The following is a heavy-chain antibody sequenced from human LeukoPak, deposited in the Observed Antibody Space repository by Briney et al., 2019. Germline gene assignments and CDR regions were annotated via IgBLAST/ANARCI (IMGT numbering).Heavy chain of an antibody. CDR1: GVSIRSYY. Sequence: SETLSLTCIVSGVSIRSYYWGWIRQPPGKTLEWIGSIYSSGSTYYNPSLKSRVIIIIDTPKNHFSLTLSSVTAADTAVYYCARSDGYGLVGIWGQGTMVTVSS. CDR2: IYSSGST. V-gene: IGHV4-39*07. D-gene: IGHD3-10*01. CDR3: ARSDGYGLVGI. J-gene: IGHJ3*02.